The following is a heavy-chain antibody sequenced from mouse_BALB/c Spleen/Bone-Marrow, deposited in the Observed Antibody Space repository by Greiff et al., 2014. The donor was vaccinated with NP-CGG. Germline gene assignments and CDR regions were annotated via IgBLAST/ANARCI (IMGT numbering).Heavy chain of an antibody. CDR1: GFSLTNYG. CDR2: IWAGGST. J-gene: IGHJ3*01. CDR3: AREGGTGFAS. V-gene: IGHV2-9*02. D-gene: IGHD4-1*01. Sequence: VQLQQSGPGLVAPSQSLSITCTVSGFSLTNYGVHWVRQPSGKGLEWLGVIWAGGSTNYNSALMSRLSISKDNSKSQVFLQMNSLQTDDTAMYYCAREGGTGFASWGQGTLSLSLQ.